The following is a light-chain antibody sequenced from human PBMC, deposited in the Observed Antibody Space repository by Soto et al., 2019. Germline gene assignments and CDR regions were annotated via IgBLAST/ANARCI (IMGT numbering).Light chain of an antibody. CDR2: AAS. CDR1: QGISNY. J-gene: IGKJ1*01. CDR3: QKYNCAPRT. V-gene: IGKV1-27*01. Sequence: DIQMTQSPSSLSASVGDRVTITCRASQGISNYLAWYQQKPVKVPKLLIYAASTLQSGVPSRLIGSGSGTDFTLTIGSLQTEDVATYYCQKYNCAPRTFGQGTKVESK.